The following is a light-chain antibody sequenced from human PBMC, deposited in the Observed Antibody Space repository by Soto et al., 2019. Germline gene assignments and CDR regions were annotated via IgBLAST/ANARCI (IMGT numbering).Light chain of an antibody. CDR1: SSDVGSYNL. J-gene: IGLJ1*01. CDR3: CSYAGSSTLYV. CDR2: EVT. V-gene: IGLV2-23*02. Sequence: QSALTQPASGSGPPGQSITISCTGTSSDVGSYNLGSWYQQHPGKAPKLMIYEVTKWPAEVANRFSGSKSGNTASLTIAGLQAEDEADYYCCSYAGSSTLYVFGTGTKLTVL.